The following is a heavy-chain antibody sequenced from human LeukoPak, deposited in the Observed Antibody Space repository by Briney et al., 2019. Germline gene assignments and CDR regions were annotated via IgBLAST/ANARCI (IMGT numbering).Heavy chain of an antibody. V-gene: IGHV3-21*04. CDR2: IDGSSTYI. CDR3: AKSAPYLYYMDV. D-gene: IGHD6-25*01. Sequence: GGSLRLSCVVSGLTFSSDSMNWVRQAPGMGLEWVSLIDGSSTYIFDADSVKGRFTISRDNSKNTLYLQMNSLRAEDTAVYYCAKSAPYLYYMDVWGKGTTVTVSS. CDR1: GLTFSSDS. J-gene: IGHJ6*03.